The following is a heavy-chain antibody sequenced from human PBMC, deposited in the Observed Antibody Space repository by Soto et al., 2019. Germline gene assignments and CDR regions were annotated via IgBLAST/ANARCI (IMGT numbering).Heavy chain of an antibody. J-gene: IGHJ6*02. CDR2: IYPDDSDT. V-gene: IGHV5-51*01. Sequence: GESLKISRQASGYTFTPYWVGWGRQMPGKDLEWMGIIYPDDSDTRYSPSFQGHVTISADKSISTAYLKWSSLKASDSATYFCVRWEMLTRYVYFVYRGPGITVTVSS. CDR3: VRWEMLTRYVYFVY. D-gene: IGHD3-9*01. CDR1: GYTFTPYW.